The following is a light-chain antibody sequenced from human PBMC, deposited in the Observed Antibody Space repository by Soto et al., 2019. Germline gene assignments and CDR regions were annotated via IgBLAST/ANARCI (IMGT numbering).Light chain of an antibody. CDR2: EAS. V-gene: IGKV3-11*01. CDR1: QSVSSL. Sequence: EIQLTQSPSTLSVSPGERVTITCRASQSVSSLLAWYQHKPGQPPQIFVDEASTLASGIPARFSGSGSGTEFTLTTISMLPLDYVASYCHQHNNWHPLTFGGGTKVDIK. CDR3: HQHNNWHPLT. J-gene: IGKJ4*01.